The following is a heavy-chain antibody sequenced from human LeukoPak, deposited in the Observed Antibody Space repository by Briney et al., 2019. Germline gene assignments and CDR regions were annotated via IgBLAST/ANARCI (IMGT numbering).Heavy chain of an antibody. CDR3: AKDTVTYYYDSSGYFDY. CDR1: GFTFDDYA. CDR2: ISWNSGSI. D-gene: IGHD3-22*01. V-gene: IGHV3-9*01. Sequence: GRSLRLSCAASGFTFDDYAMHWVRQAPGKGLEGVSGISWNSGSIGYADSVKGRFTISRDNAKNSLYLQMNSLRAEDTALYYCAKDTVTYYYDSSGYFDYWGQGTLVTVSS. J-gene: IGHJ4*02.